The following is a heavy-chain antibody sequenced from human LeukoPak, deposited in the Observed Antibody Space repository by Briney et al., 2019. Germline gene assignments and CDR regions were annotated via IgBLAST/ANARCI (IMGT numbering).Heavy chain of an antibody. CDR1: GDTFTSYA. J-gene: IGHJ4*02. Sequence: SVKVSCKASGDTFTSYAISWVRQAPGQGLEWMGRIIPIIGTANYAQKFQGRVTITTDTSTSTAYMELSSLRSENTAVDYCARDSGGAAMALLYYFDYWGQGTLVTVSS. D-gene: IGHD5-18*01. CDR2: IIPIIGTA. V-gene: IGHV1-69*04. CDR3: ARDSGGAAMALLYYFDY.